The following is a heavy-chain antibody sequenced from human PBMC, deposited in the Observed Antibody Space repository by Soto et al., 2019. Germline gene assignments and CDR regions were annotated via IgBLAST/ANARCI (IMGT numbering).Heavy chain of an antibody. Sequence: SETLSLTCTVSGGSISSGGYYWSWIRQHPGKGLEWIGYIYYSGSTYYNPSLKSRVTISVDTSKNQFSLKLSSVTAADTVVYYCARGAIGDYETFDYWGQGTLVTVSS. CDR1: GGSISSGGYY. J-gene: IGHJ4*02. CDR3: ARGAIGDYETFDY. CDR2: IYYSGST. D-gene: IGHD4-17*01. V-gene: IGHV4-31*03.